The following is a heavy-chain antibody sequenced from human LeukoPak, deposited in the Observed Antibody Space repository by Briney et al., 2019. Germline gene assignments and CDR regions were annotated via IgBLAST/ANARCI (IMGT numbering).Heavy chain of an antibody. CDR2: IYDGGTT. D-gene: IGHD1-26*01. Sequence: PGGSLRLSCAASGFTVNSHYMSWVRQAPGKGLEWVSIIYDGGTTSYEDSVKGRFTISRDNSNNILYLQMSSLRAEDTAVYYCATVAGGAYHFDLWGQGALVTVSP. CDR3: ATVAGGAYHFDL. V-gene: IGHV3-53*01. J-gene: IGHJ4*02. CDR1: GFTVNSHY.